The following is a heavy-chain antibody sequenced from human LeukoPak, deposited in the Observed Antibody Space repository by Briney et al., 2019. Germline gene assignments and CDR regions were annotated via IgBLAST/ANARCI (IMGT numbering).Heavy chain of an antibody. D-gene: IGHD2-15*01. V-gene: IGHV4-39*01. CDR3: ARHRGRILRDMGFDY. CDR1: GGSISSSSYY. CDR2: IYYSGST. J-gene: IGHJ4*02. Sequence: SETLSLTCTVSGGSISSSSYYWGWIRQPPGKGLEWIGSIYYSGSTYYNPSLKSRVTISVDTSKNQFSLELSSVTAADTAVYYCARHRGRILRDMGFDYWGQGTLVTVSS.